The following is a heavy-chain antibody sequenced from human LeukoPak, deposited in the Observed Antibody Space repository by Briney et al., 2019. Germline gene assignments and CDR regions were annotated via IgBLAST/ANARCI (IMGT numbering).Heavy chain of an antibody. V-gene: IGHV1-69*05. D-gene: IGHD3-22*01. CDR3: ARHYYSDSSGYYFDY. Sequence: SVKVSCKASGGTFSSYAISWVRQAPGQGLEWMGGIIPIFGTANYAQKFQGRVTITTDESTSTAYMELSSLRSEDTAVYYCARHYYSDSSGYYFDYWGQGTLVTVSS. J-gene: IGHJ4*02. CDR2: IIPIFGTA. CDR1: GGTFSSYA.